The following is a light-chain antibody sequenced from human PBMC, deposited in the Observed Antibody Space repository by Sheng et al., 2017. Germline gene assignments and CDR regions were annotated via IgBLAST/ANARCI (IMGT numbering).Light chain of an antibody. V-gene: IGLV2-14*01. CDR3: SSYSRSRTLV. Sequence: QSALTQPASLSGSPGQSITISCTGTSSDVGNYDYVAWYQQHPDKAPKLMIYDVDSRPSGVPNRFSGSKSGNTASLTISGLQSDDEAEYYCSSYSRSRTLVFGGGTKLT. CDR1: SSDVGNYDY. CDR2: DVD. J-gene: IGLJ2*01.